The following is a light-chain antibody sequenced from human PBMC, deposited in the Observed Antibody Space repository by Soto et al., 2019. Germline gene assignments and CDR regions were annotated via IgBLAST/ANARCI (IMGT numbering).Light chain of an antibody. V-gene: IGKV3-20*01. J-gene: IGKJ1*01. CDR1: QSVSTSY. Sequence: EIVLTQSPGTLSLSPGERATLSCSASQSVSTSYLAWYQQKPGQAPRLLVYGASSRATGIPDRFSGSGSGTDFTLTIRRLEPEDFAVYYCQQYGSSRTFGQGTKVDI. CDR2: GAS. CDR3: QQYGSSRT.